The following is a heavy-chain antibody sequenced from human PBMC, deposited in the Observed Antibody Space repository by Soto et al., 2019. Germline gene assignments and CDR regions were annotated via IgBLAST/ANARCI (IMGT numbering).Heavy chain of an antibody. Sequence: SETLSLTCTVSGGSISSYYWSWIRQPAGKGLEWIGRIYTSGSTNYNPSPKSRVTMSVDTSTNQFSLKLSSVTAADTAVYYCARDHPVVRPEVSIEHEWLPTSRFDPWGQGTLVTVSS. J-gene: IGHJ5*02. D-gene: IGHD2-15*01. CDR3: ARDHPVVRPEVSIEHEWLPTSRFDP. CDR1: GGSISSYY. V-gene: IGHV4-4*07. CDR2: IYTSGST.